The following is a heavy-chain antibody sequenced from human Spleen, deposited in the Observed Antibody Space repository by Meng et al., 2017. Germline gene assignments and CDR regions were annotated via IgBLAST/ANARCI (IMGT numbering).Heavy chain of an antibody. CDR2: ISISSAYI. CDR1: GFTFGTYS. J-gene: IGHJ3*02. D-gene: IGHD2-2*01. CDR3: ARGLRGYCSNISCYLDAFDI. Sequence: GESLKISCAASGFTFGTYSMNWVRQAPGKGLEWVASISISSAYIYYADSVKGRFTISRDNAKNSLYLQMNSLRAEDTAVYYCARGLRGYCSNISCYLDAFDIWGQGTMVTVSS. V-gene: IGHV3-21*01.